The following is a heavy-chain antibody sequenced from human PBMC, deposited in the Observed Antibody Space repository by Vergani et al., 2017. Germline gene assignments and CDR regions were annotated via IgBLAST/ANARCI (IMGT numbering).Heavy chain of an antibody. CDR2: INHSGST. CDR1: GGSFSGYY. V-gene: IGHV4-34*01. Sequence: QVQLQQWGAGLLKPSETLSLTCAVYGGSFSGYYWSWIRQPPGKGLEWIGEINHSGSTNYNPSLKSRVTISVDTSKNQFSLKLSSVTAADTAVYYCSCVVTRPYYFDYWGQGTLVTVSS. D-gene: IGHD4-23*01. CDR3: SCVVTRPYYFDY. J-gene: IGHJ4*02.